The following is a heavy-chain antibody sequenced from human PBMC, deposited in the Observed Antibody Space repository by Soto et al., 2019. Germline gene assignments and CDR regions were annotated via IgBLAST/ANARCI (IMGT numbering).Heavy chain of an antibody. V-gene: IGHV1-18*01. CDR1: GYIFVNYG. Sequence: QVQLVQSGDEVRKPGSSVKVSCKASGYIFVNYGIAWVRQAPGQGLEWMGWISPYSGNTHYASKVQGRLTMTTETSTSTDHMDLGRPTSDHTAVYYCAMVDKYVTPTPQDVWGQGTTVTVSS. J-gene: IGHJ6*02. D-gene: IGHD5-12*01. CDR3: AMVDKYVTPTPQDV. CDR2: ISPYSGNT.